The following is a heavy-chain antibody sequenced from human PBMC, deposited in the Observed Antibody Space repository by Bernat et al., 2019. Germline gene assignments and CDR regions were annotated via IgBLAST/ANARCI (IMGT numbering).Heavy chain of an antibody. CDR2: IYYSGST. J-gene: IGHJ4*02. Sequence: QLQLQESGPGLVKPSETLSLTCTVSGGSISSSSYYWGWIRQPPGKGLEWIGSIYYSGSTYYNPSLKSRVTISVDTSKNQFSLKLSSVTAADTAVYYCASPGSGYSSSWQPQWGQGTLVTVSS. CDR1: GGSISSSSYY. CDR3: ASPGSGYSSSWQPQ. V-gene: IGHV4-39*01. D-gene: IGHD6-13*01.